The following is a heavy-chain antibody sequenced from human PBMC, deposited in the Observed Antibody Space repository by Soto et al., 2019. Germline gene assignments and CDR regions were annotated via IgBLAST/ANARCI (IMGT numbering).Heavy chain of an antibody. Sequence: QVQLQESGPGLVKPSQTLSLTCTVSAGSIRSGDYYWTWIRQPPGKGLEWIGYIDHSGSAYYNPSLKSRATISIGTSNNQFSLKMTSVTAADTAVYYCAGELGTFYFDHWGQGTLVTVSS. J-gene: IGHJ4*02. CDR2: IDHSGSA. CDR1: AGSIRSGDYY. D-gene: IGHD7-27*01. CDR3: AGELGTFYFDH. V-gene: IGHV4-30-4*01.